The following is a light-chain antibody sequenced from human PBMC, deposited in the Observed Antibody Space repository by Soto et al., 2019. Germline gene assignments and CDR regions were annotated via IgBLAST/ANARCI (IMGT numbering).Light chain of an antibody. Sequence: QSVLTQPPSASGSPGQSVTISCTGTSSDFGGYNYVSWYQQHPDKAPKLMIYEVSKRPSGVPERFSGSKSGNTSSLTVSGLQADDEADYYCSSYAGNGNWVFGGGTKLTVL. CDR1: SSDFGGYNY. CDR3: SSYAGNGNWV. J-gene: IGLJ3*02. CDR2: EVS. V-gene: IGLV2-8*01.